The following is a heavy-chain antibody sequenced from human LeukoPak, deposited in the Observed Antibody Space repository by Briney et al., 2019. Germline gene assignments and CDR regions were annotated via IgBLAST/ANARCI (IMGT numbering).Heavy chain of an antibody. D-gene: IGHD5-24*01. V-gene: IGHV3-7*01. Sequence: PGGSLRLSCAASGFTFSSYWVSWVRQAPGKGLEWVANIKQDGSEKYYVDSVKGRFTISRDNAKNSLYLQMNSLRAEDTAVYYCARGWHAFDIWGQGTMVTVSS. CDR3: ARGWHAFDI. CDR2: IKQDGSEK. CDR1: GFTFSSYW. J-gene: IGHJ3*02.